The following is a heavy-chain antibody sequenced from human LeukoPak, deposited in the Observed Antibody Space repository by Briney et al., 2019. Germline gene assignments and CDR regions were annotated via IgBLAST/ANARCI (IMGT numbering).Heavy chain of an antibody. CDR3: ARDGDCSGGSCYAFDY. J-gene: IGHJ4*02. V-gene: IGHV4-30-4*01. CDR2: IYYSGST. D-gene: IGHD2-15*01. Sequence: SETRSLTCTVSGGSISSGDYYWSWIRQPPGKGLEWIGYIYYSGSTYYNPSLKSRVTISVDTSKNQFSLKLSSVTAADTAVYYCARDGDCSGGSCYAFDYWGQGTLVTVSS. CDR1: GGSISSGDYY.